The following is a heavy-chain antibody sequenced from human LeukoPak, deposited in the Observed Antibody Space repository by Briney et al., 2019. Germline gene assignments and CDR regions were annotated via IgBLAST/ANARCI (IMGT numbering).Heavy chain of an antibody. CDR3: ARYGKYGSGSYGDY. D-gene: IGHD3-10*01. CDR1: GYTFTTYG. J-gene: IGHJ4*02. V-gene: IGHV7-4-1*02. Sequence: ASVKVSCKASGYTFTTYGMNWVRQAPGQGLEWMGWINTNTGKPTYAQDFTGRFVFSLDTSVSTAYLQINSLKAEDTAVYYCARYGKYGSGSYGDYWGQGTLVTVSS. CDR2: INTNTGKP.